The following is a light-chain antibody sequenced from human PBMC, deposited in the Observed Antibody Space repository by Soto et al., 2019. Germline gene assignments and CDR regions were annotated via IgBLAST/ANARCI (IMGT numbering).Light chain of an antibody. CDR1: SSNIGAGYD. J-gene: IGLJ2*01. CDR3: QSYDSSLRGSVV. Sequence: QSVLTQPPSVSGAPGQRVTISCTGSSSNIGAGYDVHWYQQFPGTAPKVLIYGNSNRPSGVPDRFSGSKSGTSASLAITGLQAEDEADYYCQSYDSSLRGSVVFGGGTQLTVL. V-gene: IGLV1-40*01. CDR2: GNS.